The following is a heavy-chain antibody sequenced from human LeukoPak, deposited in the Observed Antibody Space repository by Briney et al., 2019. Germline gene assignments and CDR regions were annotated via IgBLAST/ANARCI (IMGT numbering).Heavy chain of an antibody. CDR3: ARVGYCGGDCSVYDY. CDR1: GGTFSSYA. J-gene: IGHJ4*02. Sequence: SVKVSCKASGGTFSSYAISWVRQAPGQGLEWMGGIIPIFGTANYAQKFQGRVTITTDESTSTAYMELSSLRSEDTAVYYCARVGYCGGDCSVYDYWGQGTLVTVSS. V-gene: IGHV1-69*05. CDR2: IIPIFGTA. D-gene: IGHD2-21*02.